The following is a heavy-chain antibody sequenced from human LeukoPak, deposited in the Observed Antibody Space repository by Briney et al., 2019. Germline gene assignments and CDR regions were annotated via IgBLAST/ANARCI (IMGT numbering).Heavy chain of an antibody. J-gene: IGHJ4*02. CDR1: GFKVRDVW. V-gene: IGHV3-15*01. CDR3: TTDPRH. CDR2: LKSKSDGGTT. Sequence: GGSLRLSCGASGFKVRDVWMSWVRQAPGRGLEWLGRLKSKSDGGTTDYVAPVKGRFTISRDDSKNTVSLQMNSLKTEDTAVYYCTTDPRHWGQGALVTVSS.